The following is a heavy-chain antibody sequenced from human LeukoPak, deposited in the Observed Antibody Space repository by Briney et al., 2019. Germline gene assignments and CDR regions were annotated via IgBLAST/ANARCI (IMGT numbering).Heavy chain of an antibody. CDR3: ARVDLFYYGSGSYDRWYFDL. J-gene: IGHJ2*01. CDR2: IYYSGGT. V-gene: IGHV4-59*01. D-gene: IGHD3-10*01. CDR1: GGSISSYY. Sequence: SETLSLTCTVSGGSISSYYWSWIRQPPGKGLEWSGYIYYSGGTNYNPSLKSRVTISVDTSKTQFSLKLSSVTAADTAVYYCARVDLFYYGSGSYDRWYFDLWGRGTLVTVSS.